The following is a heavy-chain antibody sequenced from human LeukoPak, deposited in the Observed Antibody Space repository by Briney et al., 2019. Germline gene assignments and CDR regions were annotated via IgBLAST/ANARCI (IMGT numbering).Heavy chain of an antibody. Sequence: GSLRLSCAASGFTFSSYGMHWVRQAPGKGLEWIGSIYYSGSTYYNPSLKSRVTISVDTSKNQFSLKLSSVTAADTAVYYCARTSGWPFFQHWGQGTLVTVSS. CDR2: IYYSGST. V-gene: IGHV4-39*07. CDR1: GFTFSSYG. CDR3: ARTSGWPFFQH. J-gene: IGHJ1*01. D-gene: IGHD6-19*01.